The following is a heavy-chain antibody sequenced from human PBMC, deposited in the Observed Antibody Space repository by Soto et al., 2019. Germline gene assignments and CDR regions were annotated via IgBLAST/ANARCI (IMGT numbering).Heavy chain of an antibody. CDR3: ARGPFSSWFDY. D-gene: IGHD6-13*01. Sequence: SETLSLTCAVYGGSFSGYYWSWIRQPPGKGLEWIGEINHSGSTNYNPSLKSRVTISVDTSKNQFSLKLSSVTAADTAVYYCARGPFSSWFDYWGQGTLVTVSS. CDR2: INHSGST. J-gene: IGHJ4*02. CDR1: GGSFSGYY. V-gene: IGHV4-34*01.